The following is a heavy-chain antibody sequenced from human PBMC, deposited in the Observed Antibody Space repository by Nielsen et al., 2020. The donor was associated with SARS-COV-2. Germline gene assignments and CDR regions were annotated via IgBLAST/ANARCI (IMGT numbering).Heavy chain of an antibody. CDR2: INSDGSKA. D-gene: IGHD3-16*01. V-gene: IGHV3-74*01. CDR1: GFTFGNYG. CDR3: VRVRDDGYYYDTGPFDH. Sequence: GESLKISCAASGFTFGNYGMNWVRQIPGKGLAWVAHINSDGSKANYAESRKGRFTISRDNADNTLYLHMNSLRADDTAVYYCVRVRDDGYYYDTGPFDHWGQGTLVTVSS. J-gene: IGHJ4*02.